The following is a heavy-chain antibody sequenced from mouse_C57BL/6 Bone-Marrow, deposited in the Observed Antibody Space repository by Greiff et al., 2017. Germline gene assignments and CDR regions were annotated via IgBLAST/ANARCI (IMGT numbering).Heavy chain of an antibody. CDR3: ARCYYYGSSYPFAY. D-gene: IGHD1-1*01. Sequence: QVQLQQSGAELARPGASVKLSCKASGYTFTSSGISWVKQRTGQGLEWIGEIYPRSGNTYYNEKFKGKATLTADKSSSTAYMELRSLTSEDSAVYFCARCYYYGSSYPFAYWGQGTLVTVSA. V-gene: IGHV1-81*01. CDR2: IYPRSGNT. CDR1: GYTFTSSG. J-gene: IGHJ3*01.